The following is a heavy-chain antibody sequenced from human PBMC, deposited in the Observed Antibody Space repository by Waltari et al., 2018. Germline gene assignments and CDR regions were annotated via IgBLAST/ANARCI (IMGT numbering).Heavy chain of an antibody. CDR1: GFAFSSCW. CDR3: SRSPAGYSRSDY. Sequence: EVRLEESGGGLVQPGGSLRLSCAASGFAFSSCWRHWGRKAPGEGLVWGSRNEDDVRGATYGASVMGRFTISRYNAKNTVYLEMNSLRAEDTAVYYCSRSPAGYSRSDYWGQGTLVTVSS. CDR2: NEDDVRGA. D-gene: IGHD5-18*01. J-gene: IGHJ4*02. V-gene: IGHV3-74*01.